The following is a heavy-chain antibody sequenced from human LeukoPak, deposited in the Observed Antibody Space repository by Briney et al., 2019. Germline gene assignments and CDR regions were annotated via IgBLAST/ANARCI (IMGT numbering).Heavy chain of an antibody. J-gene: IGHJ3*02. V-gene: IGHV3-74*01. CDR1: GFSFSNYW. CDR2: INSDGSST. CDR3: AKDTFGYSYGYSAGFAFDI. Sequence: GGSLRLSCAASGFSFSNYWMHWVRQAPGKGLVWVSRINSDGSSTTYADSVKGRFTISRDNAKNTLYLQMNSLRAEDTALYYCAKDTFGYSYGYSAGFAFDIWGQGTMVTVSS. D-gene: IGHD5-18*01.